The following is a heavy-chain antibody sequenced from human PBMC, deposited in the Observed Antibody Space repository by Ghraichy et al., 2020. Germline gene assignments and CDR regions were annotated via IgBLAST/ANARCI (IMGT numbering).Heavy chain of an antibody. CDR2: ITGSSITI. D-gene: IGHD6-13*01. CDR1: GFSFSDYS. CDR3: ARLPLPRRAAVGDWYFDL. Sequence: GGSLRLSCEGSGFSFSDYSMIWVRLTPRKALEWVSYITGSSITIFYTDSVKGRFTISRDNAKNSLYLQMNSLRAEDTAVYYCARLPLPRRAAVGDWYFDLWRRGPLVTVSS. V-gene: IGHV3-48*01. J-gene: IGHJ2*01.